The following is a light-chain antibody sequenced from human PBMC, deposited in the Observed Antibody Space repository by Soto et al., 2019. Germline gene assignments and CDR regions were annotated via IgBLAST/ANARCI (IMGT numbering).Light chain of an antibody. CDR2: DAS. V-gene: IGKV1-5*01. Sequence: DIQMTQSPSFVSASVGDRVTITCRASQSIDNWLAWYQQKPGKAPKLLIYDASTLESGVSSGFSGSGSGTEFTLTISSLRPDDFATYYCQHCDTFPYTFGQGTKLEIK. J-gene: IGKJ2*01. CDR1: QSIDNW. CDR3: QHCDTFPYT.